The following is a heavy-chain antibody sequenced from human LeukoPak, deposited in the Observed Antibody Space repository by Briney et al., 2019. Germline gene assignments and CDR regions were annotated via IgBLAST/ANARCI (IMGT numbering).Heavy chain of an antibody. D-gene: IGHD6-13*01. V-gene: IGHV5-51*01. CDR3: ARGLAAGGTLTAFDI. J-gene: IGHJ3*02. CDR1: GYSFNSYW. CDR2: IYPGDSDT. Sequence: GESLKISCKGSGYSFNSYWIGWVRQMPGKGLEWMGIIYPGDSDTRYSPSFQGQVTMSADKSISTAYLQWSSLKASDIAMYYCARGLAAGGTLTAFDIWGQGTMVTVSS.